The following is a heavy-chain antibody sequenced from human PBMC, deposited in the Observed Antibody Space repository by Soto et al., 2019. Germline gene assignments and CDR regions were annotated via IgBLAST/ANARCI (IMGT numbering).Heavy chain of an antibody. Sequence: GGSLRLSCAASGFTFNTYGMQWVRQAPGKGLEWVAIISYDGNYKYYADSVRGRFTISRDNSKNTVYLQMNSLRVEDTAVYFCAKLIYDFWTAPRTSEGMDVWGQGTTVTVSS. V-gene: IGHV3-30*18. D-gene: IGHD3-3*01. CDR2: ISYDGNYK. CDR1: GFTFNTYG. J-gene: IGHJ6*02. CDR3: AKLIYDFWTAPRTSEGMDV.